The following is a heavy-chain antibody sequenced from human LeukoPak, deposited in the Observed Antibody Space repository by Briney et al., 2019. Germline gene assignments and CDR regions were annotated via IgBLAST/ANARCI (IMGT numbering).Heavy chain of an antibody. V-gene: IGHV3-21*04. D-gene: IGHD3-22*01. J-gene: IGHJ6*03. Sequence: GGSLRLSCAASEFTFSDYSMNWVRQAPGKGLEWVASISSSSRYIYYADSVKGRFTISRDNAKNSLYLQMNSLRAEDTAVYYCAREFDSSGYYYMDVWGKGTTVTVSS. CDR3: AREFDSSGYYYMDV. CDR2: ISSSSRYI. CDR1: EFTFSDYS.